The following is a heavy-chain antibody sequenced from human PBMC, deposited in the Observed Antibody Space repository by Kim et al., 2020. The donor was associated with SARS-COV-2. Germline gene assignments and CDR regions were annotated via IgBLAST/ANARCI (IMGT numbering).Heavy chain of an antibody. CDR3: ASQSAEYYYYGMVV. CDR2: IYYSGST. V-gene: IGHV4-30-4*01. Sequence: SETLSLTCTVSGGSISSGDYYWSWIRQPPGKGLEWIGYIYYSGSTYYNPSLMSRVTIAVDPSKNQFSLKLSSVTAADTAVYYCASQSAEYYYYGMVVWGQGTTVTVSS. J-gene: IGHJ6*02. CDR1: GGSISSGDYY.